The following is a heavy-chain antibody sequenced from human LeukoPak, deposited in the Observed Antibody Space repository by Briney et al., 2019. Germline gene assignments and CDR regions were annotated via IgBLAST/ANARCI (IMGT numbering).Heavy chain of an antibody. Sequence: GGSLRLSCAASGFTFSSYWMSWVRQAPGKGLEWVANIKQDGSEKYYVDSVKGRFTISRDNAKNSLYLQMNSLRAEDTAVYYCARDLGRYCSSTSCTPDWFDPWGQGTLVTVSS. V-gene: IGHV3-7*01. CDR1: GFTFSSYW. CDR2: IKQDGSEK. D-gene: IGHD2-2*01. CDR3: ARDLGRYCSSTSCTPDWFDP. J-gene: IGHJ5*02.